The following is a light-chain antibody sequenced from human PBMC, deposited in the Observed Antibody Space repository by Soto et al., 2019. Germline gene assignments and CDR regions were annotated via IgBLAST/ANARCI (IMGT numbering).Light chain of an antibody. CDR1: QSVSSSY. CDR2: GAS. CDR3: QQYGSSLRT. J-gene: IGKJ1*01. Sequence: EIVLTQPPGTLSLSTGERATLSCRASQSVSSSYLAWYQQKPGQAPRLLIYGASSRATGIPDRFSGSGSGTDFTLTISRLEPEDFAVYYCQQYGSSLRTFGQGTKVDIK. V-gene: IGKV3-20*01.